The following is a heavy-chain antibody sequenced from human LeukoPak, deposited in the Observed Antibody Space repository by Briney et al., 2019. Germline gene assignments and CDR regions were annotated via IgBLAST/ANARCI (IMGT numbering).Heavy chain of an antibody. Sequence: PGGSLRLSCAASGFTFSNYGMHWVRQAPGKGLEWVAFTWYDKSNKYYADSVKGRFTISRDNSKNTLYLQMNSLRAEATAVYYCARDLWCGAGCYGTFDIWGQGTRVSVSS. J-gene: IGHJ3*02. CDR1: GFTFSNYG. CDR3: ARDLWCGAGCYGTFDI. V-gene: IGHV3-33*01. CDR2: TWYDKSNK. D-gene: IGHD2-21*02.